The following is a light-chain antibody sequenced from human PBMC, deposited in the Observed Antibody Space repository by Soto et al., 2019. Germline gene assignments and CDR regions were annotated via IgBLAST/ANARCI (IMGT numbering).Light chain of an antibody. V-gene: IGKV1-39*01. CDR1: QSISSY. CDR3: QQSYSTPRT. CDR2: AAS. Sequence: DIQMTQSPSSLSASVGDRVTITCRASQSISSYLNWYQQKPGKAPKLLIYAASSLQSGVPSRFSGSGSGTEFTRTISSLQPEDFATFYCQQSYSTPRTFGQGTKVDIK. J-gene: IGKJ1*01.